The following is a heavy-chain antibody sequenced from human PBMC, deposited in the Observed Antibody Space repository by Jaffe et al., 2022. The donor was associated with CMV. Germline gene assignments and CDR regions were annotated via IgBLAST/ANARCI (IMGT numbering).Heavy chain of an antibody. Sequence: QVQLQESGPGLVKPSETLSLTCTVSGGSISSYYWSWIRQPPGKGLEWIGYIYYSGSTNYNPSLKSRVTISVDTSKNQFSLKLSSVTAADTAVYYCARGEFDWLDPNWFDPWGQGTLVTVSS. J-gene: IGHJ5*02. CDR2: IYYSGST. V-gene: IGHV4-59*01. CDR1: GGSISSYY. D-gene: IGHD3-9*01. CDR3: ARGEFDWLDPNWFDP.